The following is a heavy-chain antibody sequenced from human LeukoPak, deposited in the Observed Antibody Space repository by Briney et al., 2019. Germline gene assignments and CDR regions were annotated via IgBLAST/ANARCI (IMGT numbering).Heavy chain of an antibody. CDR1: GGTFSSYA. D-gene: IGHD2-2*02. J-gene: IGHJ5*02. Sequence: SVKVSCTASGGTFSSYAISWVRQAPGQGLEWIGGIIPIFGTANYAQKFQGRVTITADESTSTPYMELSSLRSEDTAVYYCARAASVVVPAAIGLDPWGQGTLVTVSS. CDR2: IIPIFGTA. CDR3: ARAASVVVPAAIGLDP. V-gene: IGHV1-69*13.